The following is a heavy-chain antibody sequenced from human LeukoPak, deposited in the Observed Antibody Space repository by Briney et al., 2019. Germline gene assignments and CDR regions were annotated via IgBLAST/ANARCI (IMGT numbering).Heavy chain of an antibody. CDR2: IEPKSGGT. CDR1: GYTFTDNY. J-gene: IGHJ4*02. CDR3: ARALNWVNDY. Sequence: ASVKVSCKASGYTFTDNYMHWIRQAPGQGLEWMGWIEPKSGGTKYAQKFQDRVTMTTDTSINTAYMELSRLTSDDTAVYYCARALNWVNDYWSQGTLVTVSS. V-gene: IGHV1-2*02. D-gene: IGHD3-16*01.